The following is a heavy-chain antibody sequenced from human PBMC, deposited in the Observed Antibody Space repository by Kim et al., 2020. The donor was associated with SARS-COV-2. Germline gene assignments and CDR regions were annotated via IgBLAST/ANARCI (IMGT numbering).Heavy chain of an antibody. D-gene: IGHD1-26*01. V-gene: IGHV3-33*05. J-gene: IGHJ4*02. CDR3: AARHYFGDY. Sequence: GGSLRLSCAASGFTFSSYGMHWVRQAPGKGLDWVALISSDGNNKYYADSVKGRFTISRDNSKNTLYLQMNSLRAEDTAVYYCAARHYFGDYWGQGTLVTVAS. CDR2: ISSDGNNK. CDR1: GFTFSSYG.